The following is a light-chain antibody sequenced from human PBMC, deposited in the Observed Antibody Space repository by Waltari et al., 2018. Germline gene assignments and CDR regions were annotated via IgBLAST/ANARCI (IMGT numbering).Light chain of an antibody. CDR2: DNN. J-gene: IGLJ2*01. CDR3: ASWDSGLTGPVV. CDR1: NSHIGVSF. V-gene: IGLV1-51*01. Sequence: SVLTQPPSMSAAPGEKVTITCSGSNSHIGVSFVSWYQKLPGQAPKLVIYDNNKRPSGIPDRFSGSKSGTSATLDITGLQTGDEADYYCASWDSGLTGPVVFGDGTRLTVL.